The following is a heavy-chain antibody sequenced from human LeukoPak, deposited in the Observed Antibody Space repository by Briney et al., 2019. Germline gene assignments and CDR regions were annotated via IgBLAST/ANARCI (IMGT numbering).Heavy chain of an antibody. Sequence: SETLSLTCTVSGYSISSGYYWGWIRQPPGKGLEWIGRIYTSGSTDYNPSLKSRVTMSVDTSKNQFSLKLSSVTAADTAVYYCARGKVVPAAIRVAEDYYMDVWGKGTTVTVSS. CDR3: ARGKVVPAAIRVAEDYYMDV. D-gene: IGHD2-2*02. V-gene: IGHV4-38-2*02. CDR2: IYTSGST. J-gene: IGHJ6*03. CDR1: GYSISSGYY.